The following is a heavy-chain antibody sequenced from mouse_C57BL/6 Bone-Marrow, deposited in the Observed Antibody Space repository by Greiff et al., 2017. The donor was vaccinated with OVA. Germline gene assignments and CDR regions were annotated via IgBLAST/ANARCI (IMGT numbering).Heavy chain of an antibody. CDR1: GYTFTSYW. D-gene: IGHD1-1*02. Sequence: VQLQQPGAELVRPGTSVKLSCKASGYTFTSYWMHWVKQRPGQGLEWIGVIDPSDSYTNYNPKFKGKATLTVDTSSSTAYMQLSSLTSEDSAVYYCARGDYLDVWGTGTTVTVSS. CDR3: ARGDYLDV. J-gene: IGHJ1*03. CDR2: IDPSDSYT. V-gene: IGHV1-59*01.